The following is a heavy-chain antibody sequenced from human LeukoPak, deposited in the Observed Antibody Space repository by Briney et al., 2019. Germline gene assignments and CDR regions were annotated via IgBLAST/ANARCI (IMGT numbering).Heavy chain of an antibody. CDR2: ISGSGGST. CDR1: GFTFSSYA. CDR3: AKQVAPYYYDSSGYYYDY. Sequence: PGGSLRLSCAASGFTFSSYAMSWVRQAPGKGLEWVSAISGSGGSTHYADSVKGRFTISRDNSKNTLYLQMISLRAEDTAVYYCAKQVAPYYYDSSGYYYDYWGQGTLVTVSS. D-gene: IGHD3-22*01. V-gene: IGHV3-23*01. J-gene: IGHJ4*02.